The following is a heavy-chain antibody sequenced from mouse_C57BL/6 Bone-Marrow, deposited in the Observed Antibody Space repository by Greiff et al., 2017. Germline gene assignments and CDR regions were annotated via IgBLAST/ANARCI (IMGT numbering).Heavy chain of an antibody. V-gene: IGHV5-2*01. CDR2: INSDGGST. CDR1: EYEFPSHD. D-gene: IGHD3-2*02. CDR3: ARQGRNSSGDD. J-gene: IGHJ2*01. Sequence: EVKLMESGGGLVQPGESLKLSCESNEYEFPSHDMSWVRKTPEKRLELVAAINSDGGSTYYPDNMERRFIISRDKTKKTLYLQMSSLRSEDTAVYYCARQGRNSSGDDWGQGTTLTVSS.